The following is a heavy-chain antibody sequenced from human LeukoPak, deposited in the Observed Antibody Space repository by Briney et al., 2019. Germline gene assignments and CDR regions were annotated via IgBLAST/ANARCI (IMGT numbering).Heavy chain of an antibody. V-gene: IGHV3-64*01. J-gene: IGHJ4*02. D-gene: IGHD3-10*01. CDR2: ISSNGGNT. CDR1: GFTFSSYA. CDR3: ARNAMARGNHFDY. Sequence: PGGSLRLSCAASGFTFSSYAMHWVRQAPGKGLEYVSAISSNGGNTYYANSVKGRFTISRDNSKDTLYLQMGSLRAEDMAVYYCARNAMARGNHFDYWGQGTLAAVSS.